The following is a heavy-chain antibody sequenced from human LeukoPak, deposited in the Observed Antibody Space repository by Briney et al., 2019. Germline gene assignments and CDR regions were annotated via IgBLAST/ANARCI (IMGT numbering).Heavy chain of an antibody. J-gene: IGHJ4*02. CDR1: GYTFTN. CDR2: ITPSGGSA. CDR3: ARVSQDSRGYKHVFDY. Sequence: ASVKVSCKASGYTFTNIHWVRQAPGQGLGWMGIITPSGGSATYAQTFQGRVTMTRDTSTSTVYMELSSLRSEDTAVYFCARVSQDSRGYKHVFDYWGQGTLVTVSS. V-gene: IGHV1-46*01. D-gene: IGHD3-22*01.